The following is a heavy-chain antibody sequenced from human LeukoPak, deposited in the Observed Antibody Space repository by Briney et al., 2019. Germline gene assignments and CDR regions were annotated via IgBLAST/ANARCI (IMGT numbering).Heavy chain of an antibody. CDR1: GFTVSSNY. J-gene: IGHJ3*02. V-gene: IGHV3-53*01. CDR2: IYSGGST. D-gene: IGHD2-8*01. Sequence: GGSLRLSCAASGFTVSSNYMSWVRQAPGKGLEWVSVIYSGGSTYYADSVKGRFTISRDNSKNTLYLQMNSLRAEDAAVYYCASEKWDAFDIWGQGTMVTVSS. CDR3: ASEKWDAFDI.